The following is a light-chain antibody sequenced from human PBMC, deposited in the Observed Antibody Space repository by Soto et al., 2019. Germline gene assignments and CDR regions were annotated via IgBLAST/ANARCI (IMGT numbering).Light chain of an antibody. Sequence: QSALTHPRSVSGSPGQSVTISCTGTSSDVGGYNYVSWYQQHPGKAPKVMIYDVSERPSGVPDRFSGSKSGNTASLTISGLQAEDEADYYCCSYAGSPRYVFGTGTKVTVL. CDR2: DVS. J-gene: IGLJ1*01. CDR1: SSDVGGYNY. V-gene: IGLV2-11*01. CDR3: CSYAGSPRYV.